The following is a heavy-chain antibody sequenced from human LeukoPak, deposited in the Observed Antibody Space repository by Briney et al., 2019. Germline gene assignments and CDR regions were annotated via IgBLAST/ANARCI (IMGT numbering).Heavy chain of an antibody. CDR1: GGSIGSYY. V-gene: IGHV4-4*07. Sequence: SETLSLTCTVSGGSIGSYYWSWIRQPAGKGLEWIGRIYTSGSTNYNPSLKSRVTMSVDTSKNQFSLKLSSVTAADTAVYYCARAGNYYDSSGYRFDYWGQGTLVTVSS. CDR3: ARAGNYYDSSGYRFDY. CDR2: IYTSGST. J-gene: IGHJ4*02. D-gene: IGHD3-22*01.